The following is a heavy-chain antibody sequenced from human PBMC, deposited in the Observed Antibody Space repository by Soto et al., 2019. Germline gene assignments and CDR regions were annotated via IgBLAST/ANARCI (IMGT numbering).Heavy chain of an antibody. CDR2: IIPIFGTA. CDR3: ARVAPLITATTGGLNYYYGMDV. J-gene: IGHJ6*02. Sequence: ASVKVSCKASGGTFSSYAISWVRQAPGQGLEWMGGIIPIFGTANYAQKFQGRVTITADESTSTAYMELSSLRSEDTAVYYCARVAPLITATTGGLNYYYGMDVWGQGTTVTVSS. D-gene: IGHD1-7*01. CDR1: GGTFSSYA. V-gene: IGHV1-69*13.